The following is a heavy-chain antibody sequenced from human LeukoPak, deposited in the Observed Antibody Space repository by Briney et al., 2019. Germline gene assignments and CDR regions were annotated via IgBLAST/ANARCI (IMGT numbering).Heavy chain of an antibody. Sequence: GGSRRLSCAASGFTFDDYGMSWVRQAPGKGLEWVSGINWNGGSTGYADSVKGRFTISRDNAKNSLYLQMNSLRAEDTALYHCARGGSSWYYYYMDVWGKGTTVTVSS. CDR3: ARGGSSWYYYYMDV. D-gene: IGHD6-13*01. V-gene: IGHV3-20*01. CDR2: INWNGGST. J-gene: IGHJ6*03. CDR1: GFTFDDYG.